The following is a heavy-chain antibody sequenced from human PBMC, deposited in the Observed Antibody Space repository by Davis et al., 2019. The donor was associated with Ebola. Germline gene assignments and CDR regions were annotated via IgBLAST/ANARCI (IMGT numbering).Heavy chain of an antibody. CDR2: INHSGRT. J-gene: IGHJ4*02. CDR3: AGIRGQWLED. Sequence: PSETLSLTCAVYGESFSGYYWTWTRQSPGKGLEWIGEINHSGRTNYNPSLKSRVTISLDTSKNQFSLKLSSVTAADTTLYYCAGIRGQWLEDWGQGTLVTVSS. V-gene: IGHV4-34*01. D-gene: IGHD6-19*01. CDR1: GESFSGYY.